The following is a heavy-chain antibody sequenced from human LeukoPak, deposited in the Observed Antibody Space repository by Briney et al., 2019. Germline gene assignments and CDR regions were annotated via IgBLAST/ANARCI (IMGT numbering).Heavy chain of an antibody. Sequence: PSETLSLTCAVYGGSFSSYYWSWIRQPPGKGLEWIGEINHSGSTNYNPSLKSRVTISVDTSKNQFSLKLSSVTAADTAVYYCARSVWSTEYYFDYWGQGTLVTVSS. D-gene: IGHD3-16*01. CDR3: ARSVWSTEYYFDY. CDR1: GGSFSSYY. J-gene: IGHJ4*02. V-gene: IGHV4-34*01. CDR2: INHSGST.